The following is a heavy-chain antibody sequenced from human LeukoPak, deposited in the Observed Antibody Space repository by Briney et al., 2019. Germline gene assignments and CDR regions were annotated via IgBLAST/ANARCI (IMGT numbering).Heavy chain of an antibody. CDR3: ARDISMVRGVIITNHFDY. CDR2: ISSSSYT. D-gene: IGHD3-10*01. V-gene: IGHV3-11*06. Sequence: GGSLRLSCAASGFTFSDHYMSWIRQAPGKGLEWVSYISSSSYTVYADSVKGRFTISRDNVKNSLYLQMNSLRAEDTAVYYCARDISMVRGVIITNHFDYWGQGTPVTVSS. CDR1: GFTFSDHY. J-gene: IGHJ4*02.